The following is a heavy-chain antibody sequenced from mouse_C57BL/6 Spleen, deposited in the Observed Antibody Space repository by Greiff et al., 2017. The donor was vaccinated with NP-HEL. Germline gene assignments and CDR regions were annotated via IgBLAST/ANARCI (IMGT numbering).Heavy chain of an antibody. V-gene: IGHV5-17*01. D-gene: IGHD1-1*01. CDR2: ISSGSSTI. CDR1: GFTFSDYG. Sequence: EVQLVESGGGLVKPGGSLKLSCAASGFTFSDYGMHWVRQAPEKGLEWVAYISSGSSTIYYADTVKGRFTISRDNAKNTLFLQMISLRSEDTAMYYCARGDYYGSSPSHYFDYWGQGTTLTVSS. J-gene: IGHJ2*01. CDR3: ARGDYYGSSPSHYFDY.